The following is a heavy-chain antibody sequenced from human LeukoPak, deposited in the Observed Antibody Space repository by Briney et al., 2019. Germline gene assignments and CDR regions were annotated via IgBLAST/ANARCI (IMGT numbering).Heavy chain of an antibody. CDR2: ISYDGSNK. CDR3: ARDPGYSSSYDAFDI. Sequence: GGSLRLSCAASGFTFSSYAMHWVRQAPGKGLEWVAVISYDGSNKYYADSVKGRFTISRDNSKNTLYLQMNSLRAEDTAVYYCARDPGYSSSYDAFDIWGQGTMVTVSS. V-gene: IGHV3-30*04. J-gene: IGHJ3*02. D-gene: IGHD6-13*01. CDR1: GFTFSSYA.